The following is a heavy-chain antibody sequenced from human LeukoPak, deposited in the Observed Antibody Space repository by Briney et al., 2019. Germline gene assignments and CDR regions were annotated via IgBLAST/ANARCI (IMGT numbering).Heavy chain of an antibody. V-gene: IGHV1-18*01. CDR2: ISAYSGNT. D-gene: IGHD2-15*01. Sequence: ASVKVSCKASGYTFTSYGISWVRQAPGQGLEWMGWISAYSGNTNYARKLQGRVTMTTDTSTSTAYMELRSLRSDDTAVYYCARDCSGGSCYPYFAYHYGMDVWGQGTTVTVSS. CDR1: GYTFTSYG. CDR3: ARDCSGGSCYPYFAYHYGMDV. J-gene: IGHJ6*02.